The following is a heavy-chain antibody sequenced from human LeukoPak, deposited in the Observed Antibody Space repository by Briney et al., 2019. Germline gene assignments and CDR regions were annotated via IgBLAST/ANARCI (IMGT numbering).Heavy chain of an antibody. CDR1: GYTFTSYY. V-gene: IGHV1-46*01. Sequence: ASVKVSCKASGYTFTSYYMHWVRQAPGQGLEWMGIINPSGGSTSYAQKFQGRVTMTRDMSTSTVYMELSSLRSEDTAVYYCAKDLWDSSSPNWFDPWGQGTLVTVSS. D-gene: IGHD6-6*01. CDR3: AKDLWDSSSPNWFDP. J-gene: IGHJ5*02. CDR2: INPSGGST.